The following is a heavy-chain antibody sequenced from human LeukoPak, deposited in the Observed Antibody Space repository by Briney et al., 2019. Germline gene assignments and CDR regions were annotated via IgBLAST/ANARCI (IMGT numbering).Heavy chain of an antibody. CDR1: GFTFSNFA. J-gene: IGHJ3*02. V-gene: IGHV3-23*01. D-gene: IGHD6-13*01. Sequence: GGSLRLSCAASGFTFSNFAMSWVRQASGKGLEWVSAIVKSGDSTHYADSVKGRFTISRDNSKNTLYLQMNSLRAEDTALYYCAKGYSSSWSYPLDAFDIWGQGTMVTVSS. CDR2: IVKSGDST. CDR3: AKGYSSSWSYPLDAFDI.